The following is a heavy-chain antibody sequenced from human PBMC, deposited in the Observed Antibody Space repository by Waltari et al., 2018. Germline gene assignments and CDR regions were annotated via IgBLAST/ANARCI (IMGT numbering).Heavy chain of an antibody. CDR2: IYYSGST. D-gene: IGHD3-22*01. CDR1: GGSISSYY. Sequence: QVQLQESGPGLVKPSETLPLTCTVSGGSISSYYWSWVRQPPGKGLEWIGYIYYSGSTNYNPSLKSRVTISVDTSKNQFSLKLSSVTAADTAVYYCARLYYDSSGYYYPWGQGTLVTVSS. J-gene: IGHJ5*02. CDR3: ARLYYDSSGYYYP. V-gene: IGHV4-59*01.